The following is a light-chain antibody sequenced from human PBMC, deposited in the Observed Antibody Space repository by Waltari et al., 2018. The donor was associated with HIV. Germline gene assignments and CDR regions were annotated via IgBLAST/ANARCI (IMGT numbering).Light chain of an antibody. Sequence: IVMAQSPDSLAVSLGERATINCSSSQSVLYDSKNENYLSWYHQKPGQPPKLLLSWAFSRESAVRNRCRGSGSGTDFTLTIRSLQAEDVAVYYWQQYFDTPTFGQGTKVEIK. V-gene: IGKV4-1*01. CDR3: QQYFDTPT. CDR1: QSVLYDSKNENY. CDR2: WAF. J-gene: IGKJ1*01.